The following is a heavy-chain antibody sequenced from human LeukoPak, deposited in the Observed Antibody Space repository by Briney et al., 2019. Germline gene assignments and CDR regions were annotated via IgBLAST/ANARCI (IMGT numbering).Heavy chain of an antibody. CDR1: GFTFSSHW. V-gene: IGHV3-74*01. CDR2: INSDGSDI. Sequence: GGSLRLSCVASGFTFSSHWMHWVRQGPGKGLVWVSRINSDGSDISYADSVKGRFTISRDNAKNSLYLQMNSLRAEDTALYYCAALKRLVPWGQGTLVTVSS. J-gene: IGHJ5*02. CDR3: AALKRLVP.